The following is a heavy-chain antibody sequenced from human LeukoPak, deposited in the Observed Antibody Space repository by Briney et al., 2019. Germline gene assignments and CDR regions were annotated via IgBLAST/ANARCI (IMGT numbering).Heavy chain of an antibody. CDR1: GGTFSSYA. CDR3: ARVRLGYCSGGSCYQHDFDY. D-gene: IGHD2-15*01. Sequence: GASVKVSCKASGGTFSSYAISWVRQAPGQGLEWMGGIIPIFGTANYAQKFQGRVTITADKSTSTAYMELSSLRSEDTAVYYCARVRLGYCSGGSCYQHDFDYWGQGTLVTVSS. CDR2: IIPIFGTA. V-gene: IGHV1-69*06. J-gene: IGHJ4*02.